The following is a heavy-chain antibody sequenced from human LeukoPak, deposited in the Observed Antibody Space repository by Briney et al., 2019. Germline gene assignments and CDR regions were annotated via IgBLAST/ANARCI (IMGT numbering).Heavy chain of an antibody. J-gene: IGHJ3*02. CDR2: ISGSGGST. CDR1: GFTVSSNY. CDR3: ANYGGVITKDAFDI. V-gene: IGHV3-23*01. D-gene: IGHD3-10*01. Sequence: GGSLRLSCAASGFTVSSNYMSWVRQAPGKGLEWVSAISGSGGSTYYADSVKGRFTISRDNSKNTLYLQMNSLRAEDTAVYYCANYGGVITKDAFDIWGQGTMVTVPS.